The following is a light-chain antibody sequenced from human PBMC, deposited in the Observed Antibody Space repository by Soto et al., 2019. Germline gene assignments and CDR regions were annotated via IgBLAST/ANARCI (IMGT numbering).Light chain of an antibody. CDR3: SSYAGSNKSV. J-gene: IGLJ1*01. V-gene: IGLV2-8*01. CDR1: SSDVGGYNY. Sequence: ALTQPPSASGSPGQSVTISCTGTSSDVGGYNYVSWYQQHPGKAPKLMIYEVNKRPSGVPDRFSGSKSGNTASLTVSGLQPEDEADYYCSSYAGSNKSVFGTGTKVTVL. CDR2: EVN.